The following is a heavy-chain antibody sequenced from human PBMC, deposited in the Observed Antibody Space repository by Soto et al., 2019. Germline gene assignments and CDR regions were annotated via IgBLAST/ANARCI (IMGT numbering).Heavy chain of an antibody. CDR3: AKRPRALLTFDY. D-gene: IGHD1-26*01. CDR2: ISDSGGTS. Sequence: GGSLRLSSAASGFMFSNYVSSWVRQAPGKGLEWVSSISDSGGTSYYADSVKGRFTISRDNSKNTLYLQMNSLRAEDTAIYYCAKRPRALLTFDYWGQGT. CDR1: GFMFSNYV. J-gene: IGHJ4*02. V-gene: IGHV3-23*01.